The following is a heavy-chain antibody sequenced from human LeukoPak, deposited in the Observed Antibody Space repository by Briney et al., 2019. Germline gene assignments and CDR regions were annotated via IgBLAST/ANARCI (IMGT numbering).Heavy chain of an antibody. V-gene: IGHV4-39*01. Sequence: SETLSLTCTVSGGSISSSSYYWGWIRQPPGKGLEWIGSIYYSGSTYYNPSLKSRVTISVDTSKNQFSLKLSSVTAADTAVYYCAKTSRFLEWLFAFDIWGRGTMVTVSA. D-gene: IGHD3-3*01. J-gene: IGHJ3*02. CDR3: AKTSRFLEWLFAFDI. CDR2: IYYSGST. CDR1: GGSISSSSYY.